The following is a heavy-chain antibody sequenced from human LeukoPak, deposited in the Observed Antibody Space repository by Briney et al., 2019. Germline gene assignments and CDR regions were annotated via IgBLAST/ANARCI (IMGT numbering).Heavy chain of an antibody. V-gene: IGHV4-34*01. CDR2: INHSGST. Sequence: PSETLSLTCAVYGGSFSGYYWTWIRQPPGKGLEWIGEINHSGSTNYNPSLKSRVTISVDTSKNQFSLKLSSVAAADTAVYYCARGLNYYDYGMDVWGKGTTVTVSS. CDR3: ARGLNYYDYGMDV. CDR1: GGSFSGYY. J-gene: IGHJ6*04.